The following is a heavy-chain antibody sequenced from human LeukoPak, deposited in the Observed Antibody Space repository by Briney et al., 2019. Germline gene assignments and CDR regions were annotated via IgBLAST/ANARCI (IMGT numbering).Heavy chain of an antibody. CDR2: IASDDRTI. CDR1: GLTFSDYC. D-gene: IGHD6-6*01. Sequence: GGSLRLSCAASGLTFSDYCLSWVRQAPGKGLEWVSYIASDDRTIYYADSVKGRFTISRDNAKNSLYLQMNSLRAEDTAVYYCARDRRYDSSSKLDYWGQGSLVTVSS. J-gene: IGHJ4*02. CDR3: ARDRRYDSSSKLDY. V-gene: IGHV3-11*04.